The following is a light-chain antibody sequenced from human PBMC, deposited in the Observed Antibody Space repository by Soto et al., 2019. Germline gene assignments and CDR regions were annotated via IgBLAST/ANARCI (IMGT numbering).Light chain of an antibody. CDR2: DVS. V-gene: IGLV2-14*03. Sequence: QSVLTQPPSVSGSPGQSIAISCTGTSSDVGGYNYVTWYQQHPGKAPKLMIYDVSNRPSGVSDRFSGSKSGNTASLTISGLQAEDEGDYYCNSYTSSSTYVFGTGTKLTVL. CDR3: NSYTSSSTYV. J-gene: IGLJ1*01. CDR1: SSDVGGYNY.